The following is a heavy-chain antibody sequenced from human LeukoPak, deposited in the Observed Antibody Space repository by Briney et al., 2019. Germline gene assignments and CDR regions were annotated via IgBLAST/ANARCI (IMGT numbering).Heavy chain of an antibody. D-gene: IGHD3-10*01. CDR2: ISYDGSNK. Sequence: GGALRLSCAASGFTFSSYGMHGVRQAPGKGLEWVAVISYDGSNKYYADSVKGRFTISRDNSKNTLYLQMNSLRAEDTAVYYCAKGADYYGSGSTDYWGQGTLVTVSS. CDR3: AKGADYYGSGSTDY. V-gene: IGHV3-30*18. J-gene: IGHJ4*02. CDR1: GFTFSSYG.